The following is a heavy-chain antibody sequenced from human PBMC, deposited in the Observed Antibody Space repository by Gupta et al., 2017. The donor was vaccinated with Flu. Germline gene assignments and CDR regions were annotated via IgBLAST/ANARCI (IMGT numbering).Heavy chain of an antibody. Sequence: SGDSTDYADSVKGRFTISRDTSKSVLYLQMNSLRADDTAVYFCAKDRYCTGGICPPDYWGQGTLVTVSS. D-gene: IGHD2-15*01. J-gene: IGHJ4*02. CDR2: SGDST. CDR3: AKDRYCTGGICPPDY. V-gene: IGHV3-23*01.